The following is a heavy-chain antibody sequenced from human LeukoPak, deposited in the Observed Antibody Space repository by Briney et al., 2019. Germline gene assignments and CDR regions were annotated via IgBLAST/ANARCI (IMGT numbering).Heavy chain of an antibody. CDR1: GYTFTSYG. CDR2: INPNSGGT. CDR3: ARERSSLAFDI. J-gene: IGHJ3*02. V-gene: IGHV1-2*02. Sequence: ASVKVSCNASGYTFTSYGISWVRQAPGQGLEWMGWINPNSGGTNYAQKFQGRVTMTRDTSISTAYMELSRLRSDDTAVYYCARERSSLAFDIWGQGTMVTVSS.